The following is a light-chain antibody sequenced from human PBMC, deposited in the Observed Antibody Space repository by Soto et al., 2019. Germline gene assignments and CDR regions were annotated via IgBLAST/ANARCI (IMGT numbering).Light chain of an antibody. CDR2: DAS. V-gene: IGKV1-5*01. CDR3: QQYTSYSYT. J-gene: IGKJ2*01. Sequence: DIQMTQSPSTLSASVGDRVTFTCRASQSINNWLAWYQQKPGKAPKLLIYDASTLESGVPSRFSGSKSGTKLTLTISHLQPDDFATYYCQQYTSYSYTFGQGTNLEIK. CDR1: QSINNW.